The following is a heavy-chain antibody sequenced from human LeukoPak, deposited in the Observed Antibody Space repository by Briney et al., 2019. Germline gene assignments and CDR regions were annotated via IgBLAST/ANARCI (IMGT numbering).Heavy chain of an antibody. V-gene: IGHV3-30*04. D-gene: IGHD3-9*01. J-gene: IGHJ5*02. CDR1: GFTFRSYT. Sequence: GRSLRLSCAASGFTFRSYTMHWVRQAPGKGLEWVAVILYDGRTTNYAESVRGRFTISRDTSENTLYLQMNSLRAEDTAVYYCAPRLRYFDWSFNDPWGQGTLVTVSS. CDR3: APRLRYFDWSFNDP. CDR2: ILYDGRTT.